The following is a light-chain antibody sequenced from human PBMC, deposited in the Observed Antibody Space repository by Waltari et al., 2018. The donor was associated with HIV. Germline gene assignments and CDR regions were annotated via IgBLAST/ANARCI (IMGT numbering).Light chain of an antibody. CDR1: SSDVGSYNL. CDR3: CSYAGSSTFVV. CDR2: EVT. V-gene: IGLV2-23*02. J-gene: IGLJ2*01. Sequence: QSALTQPASVSGSPGKSITISCTGTSSDVGSYNLVSWYQQHPGKAPKPMIYEVTKRPSGVSDRFSGSKSGNTASLTISGLQAEDEADYYCCSYAGSSTFVVFGGGTKLTVL.